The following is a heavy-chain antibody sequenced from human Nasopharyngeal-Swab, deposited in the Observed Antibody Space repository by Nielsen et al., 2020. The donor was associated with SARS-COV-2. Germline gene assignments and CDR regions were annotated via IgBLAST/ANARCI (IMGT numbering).Heavy chain of an antibody. D-gene: IGHD3-22*01. J-gene: IGHJ4*02. CDR2: ISSSGSTI. CDR1: GFTFSDYY. CDR3: AISSGYYYPGFDY. Sequence: GGSLRLSCAASGFTFSDYYMSWIRQTPGKGLEWVSYISSSGSTIYYADSVKGRFTISRDNAKNSLYLQMNSLRAEDTAVYYCAISSGYYYPGFDYWGQGTLVTVSS. V-gene: IGHV3-11*01.